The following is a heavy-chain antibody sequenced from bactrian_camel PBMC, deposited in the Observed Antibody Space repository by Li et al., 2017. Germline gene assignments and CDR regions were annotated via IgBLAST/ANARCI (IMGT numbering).Heavy chain of an antibody. CDR3: AGEEWRGGFKRRCETKY. V-gene: IGHV3S40*01. CDR1: GFTFSSYA. D-gene: IGHD2*01. J-gene: IGHJ4*01. CDR2: INVGGGST. Sequence: VQLVESGGGLVQPGGSLRLSCAASGFTFSSYAMSWVRQAPGKGLEWVSSINVGGGSTYYADPVKGRFTISRDNTKNALYLQMNSLKPEDTALYYCAGEEWRGGFKRRCETKYWGQGTQVTVS.